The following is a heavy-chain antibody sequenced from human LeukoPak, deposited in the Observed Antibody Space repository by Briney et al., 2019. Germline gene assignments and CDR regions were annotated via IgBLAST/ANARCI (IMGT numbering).Heavy chain of an antibody. Sequence: GRSLRLSCAASGFTFDDYAMHWVRQAPGKGLEWVANINKDGSEEKYVDSVKGRFTISRDNAKNSLYLQMSSLRADDTAVYYCARWPHCQDFWGRGTRVTVSS. CDR1: GFTFDDYA. CDR3: ARWPHCQDF. J-gene: IGHJ4*02. V-gene: IGHV3-7*03. CDR2: INKDGSEE.